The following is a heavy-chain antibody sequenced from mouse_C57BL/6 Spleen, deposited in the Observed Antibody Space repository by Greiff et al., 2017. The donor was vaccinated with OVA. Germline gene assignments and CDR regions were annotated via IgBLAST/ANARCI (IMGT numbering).Heavy chain of an antibody. CDR2: LYPGSGSN. V-gene: IGHV1-55*01. CDR1: GYTLTSYW. CDR3: ALIYYCWSSPYYFDY. D-gene: IGHD1-1*01. Sequence: QVQLQQPGAELVKPGASVKMPCKASGYTLTSYWITWVKQRHGQGLEWIGDLYPGSGSNNYNEKFMSKATLTVDTSSSTAYMQRSSLTSEDSAVYYCALIYYCWSSPYYFDYWGQGTTLTVSA. J-gene: IGHJ2*01.